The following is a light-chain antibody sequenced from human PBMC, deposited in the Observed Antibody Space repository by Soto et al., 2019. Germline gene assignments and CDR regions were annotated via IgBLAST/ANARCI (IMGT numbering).Light chain of an antibody. J-gene: IGLJ1*01. CDR3: SSYKSSSTPYV. Sequence: QSALTQPASVSGSPGQSITLSCTGTSSDVGGYNYVSWYQQHPGKAPKIMIYDVSNRPSGVSNRFSGSKSGNTASLTISGLLAEDEADYYCSSYKSSSTPYVFGTGTKLTVL. V-gene: IGLV2-14*01. CDR2: DVS. CDR1: SSDVGGYNY.